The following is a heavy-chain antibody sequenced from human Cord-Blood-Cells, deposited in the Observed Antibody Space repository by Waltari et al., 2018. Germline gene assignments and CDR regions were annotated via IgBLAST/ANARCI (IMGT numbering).Heavy chain of an antibody. CDR3: TTEPSQANWGSRPGY. J-gene: IGHJ4*02. Sequence: EVQLVESGGGLVKPGGSLRLSCAAGGFTFSNAWMSWVSQAPGQGLEWGGRIKSKTEGGTTDYAAAVKGRFTITRDDSKNTLYLQMNSLKTEDTAVYYCTTEPSQANWGSRPGYWGQGTLVTVSS. CDR1: GFTFSNAW. D-gene: IGHD7-27*01. CDR2: IKSKTEGGTT. V-gene: IGHV3-15*01.